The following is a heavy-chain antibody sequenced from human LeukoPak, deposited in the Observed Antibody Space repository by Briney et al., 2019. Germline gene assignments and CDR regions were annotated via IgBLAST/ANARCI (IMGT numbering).Heavy chain of an antibody. J-gene: IGHJ3*02. D-gene: IGHD3-22*01. CDR1: GGSFSGYY. CDR3: ALTEYYYDSSGYPDAFDI. V-gene: IGHV4-34*01. Sequence: PSETLSLTCAVYGGSFSGYYWSWIRQPPGKGLEWIGEINHSGSTNYNPSLKSRVTISVDTSKNQFSLKLSSVTAEDTAVYYCALTEYYYDSSGYPDAFDIWGQGTMVTVSS. CDR2: INHSGST.